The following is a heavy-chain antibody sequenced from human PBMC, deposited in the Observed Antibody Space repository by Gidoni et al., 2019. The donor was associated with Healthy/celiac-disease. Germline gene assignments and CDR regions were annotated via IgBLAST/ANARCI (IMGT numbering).Heavy chain of an antibody. Sequence: ASGIGLEWVGRIRSKANSYATAYAASVKGRFTISRDDSKNTAYLQMNSLKTEDTAVYYCTRLSRWELLDWFDPWGQGTLVTVSS. V-gene: IGHV3-73*01. J-gene: IGHJ5*02. CDR2: IRSKANSYAT. CDR3: TRLSRWELLDWFDP. D-gene: IGHD1-26*01.